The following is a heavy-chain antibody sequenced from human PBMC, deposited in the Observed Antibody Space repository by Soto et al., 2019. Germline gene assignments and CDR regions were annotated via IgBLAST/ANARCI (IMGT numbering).Heavy chain of an antibody. CDR1: GYNFAGYW. CDR3: ARGGVSTRTFDY. D-gene: IGHD3-3*01. J-gene: IGHJ4*02. V-gene: IGHV5-51*01. Sequence: PGESLKISCKGSGYNFAGYWIAWMRQMPGKGLELMGIIYPSDSDTRYRPSFQGQVTISADKSISSAYLQWSSLRASDTAMYYCARGGVSTRTFDYWGQGXPVTVYS. CDR2: IYPSDSDT.